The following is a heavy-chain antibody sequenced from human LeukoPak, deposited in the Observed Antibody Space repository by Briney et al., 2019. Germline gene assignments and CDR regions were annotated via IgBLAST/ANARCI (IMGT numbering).Heavy chain of an antibody. Sequence: ASVMVSCEASGYTFTSYGINWVRQAPGQGLEWMGWISAYNGNTNYAQKFQGRVIMTTDTLTSTAYMELMSLRSDDTAVYYCARFLIGGGSPHYFDYWGQGTLVTVSS. V-gene: IGHV1-18*01. CDR3: ARFLIGGGSPHYFDY. CDR2: ISAYNGNT. J-gene: IGHJ4*02. D-gene: IGHD2-15*01. CDR1: GYTFTSYG.